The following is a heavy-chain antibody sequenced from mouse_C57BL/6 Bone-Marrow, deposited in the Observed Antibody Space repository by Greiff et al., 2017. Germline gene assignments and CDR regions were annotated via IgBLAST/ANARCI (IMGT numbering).Heavy chain of an antibody. Sequence: QVQLKQSGPELVKPGASVKISCKASGYSFTSYYIHWVKQRPGQGLEWIGWIYPGSGNTKYNEKFKGKATLTADTSSSTAYMQLSSLTSEDSAVYYCARAGLRRFDYWGQGTTLTVAS. J-gene: IGHJ2*01. CDR3: ARAGLRRFDY. D-gene: IGHD2-2*01. V-gene: IGHV1-66*01. CDR1: GYSFTSYY. CDR2: IYPGSGNT.